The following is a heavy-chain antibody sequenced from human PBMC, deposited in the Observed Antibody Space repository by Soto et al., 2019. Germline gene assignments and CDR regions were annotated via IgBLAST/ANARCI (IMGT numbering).Heavy chain of an antibody. D-gene: IGHD7-27*01. Sequence: SETLSLSCTVSGGSISSYYWTWIRQPPGKGLEWIGYIYYSGSTSYNPSLKSRVTISVDTSKNQFSLKLSSVTAADTAVYYCARRGNWGSDEFDYWGQGTLVTDSS. CDR2: IYYSGST. CDR1: GGSISSYY. J-gene: IGHJ4*02. CDR3: ARRGNWGSDEFDY. V-gene: IGHV4-59*08.